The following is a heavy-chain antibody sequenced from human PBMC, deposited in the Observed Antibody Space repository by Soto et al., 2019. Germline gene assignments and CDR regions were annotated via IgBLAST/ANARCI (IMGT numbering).Heavy chain of an antibody. J-gene: IGHJ4*02. CDR2: ISAYNGHT. V-gene: IGHV1-18*01. CDR1: GYTFTSYG. D-gene: IGHD3-10*01. Sequence: QVQLVQSGAEVKKPGASVTVSCMASGYTFTSYGINWVRQAPGHGLEWMGWISAYNGHTNSAPKRQYRITITTDTSTRKAYMERRSLRAYATAVYYCEREYYYGSGPGDWGQGTLVTVSS. CDR3: EREYYYGSGPGD.